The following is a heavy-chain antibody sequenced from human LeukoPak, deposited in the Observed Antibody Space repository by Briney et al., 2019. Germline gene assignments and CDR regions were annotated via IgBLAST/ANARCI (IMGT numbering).Heavy chain of an antibody. CDR2: IWYDGSNK. J-gene: IGHJ4*02. Sequence: GGSPRLSCAASGFTFSSYGMHRVRQAAGKGLEWVAVIWYDGSNKYYADSVKGRFTISRDNSKTTLYLQMNSLRAEDTAVYYCAKGATIFGVVTAFDYWGQGTLVTVSS. CDR3: AKGATIFGVVTAFDY. CDR1: GFTFSSYG. D-gene: IGHD3-3*01. V-gene: IGHV3-33*06.